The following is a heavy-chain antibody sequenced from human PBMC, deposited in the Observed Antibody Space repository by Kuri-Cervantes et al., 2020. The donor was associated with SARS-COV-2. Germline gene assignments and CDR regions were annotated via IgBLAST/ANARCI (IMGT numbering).Heavy chain of an antibody. CDR2: IKEDGSDK. CDR3: AKVGLSFDY. J-gene: IGHJ4*02. CDR1: GFTFKEYW. V-gene: IGHV3-7*02. D-gene: IGHD1-26*01. Sequence: GESLKISCAASGFTFKEYWMSWVRQAPGKGLEWVPNIKEDGSDKYYVDSVKGRFTISRDNAKNSLFLQMNSLRAEDRAVYYCAKVGLSFDYWGQGTLVTVSS.